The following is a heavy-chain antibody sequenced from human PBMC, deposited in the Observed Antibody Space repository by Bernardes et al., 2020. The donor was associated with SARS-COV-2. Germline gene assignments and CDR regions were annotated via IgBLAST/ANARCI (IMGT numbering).Heavy chain of an antibody. J-gene: IGHJ5*02. Sequence: GGSLRLSCAASGFTFSSYSMNWVRQAPGKGLEWVSYISSSSSTIYYADSVKGRFTISRDNAKNSLYLQMNSLRAEDTAVYYCARDRGYCSSTSCYPNWFDPWGQGTLVTVSS. CDR1: GFTFSSYS. D-gene: IGHD2-2*01. CDR3: ARDRGYCSSTSCYPNWFDP. V-gene: IGHV3-48*04. CDR2: ISSSSSTI.